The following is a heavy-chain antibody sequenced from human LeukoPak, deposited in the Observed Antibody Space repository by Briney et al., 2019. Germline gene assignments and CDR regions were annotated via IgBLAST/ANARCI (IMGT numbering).Heavy chain of an antibody. CDR3: ARELDSREPLHSFDY. J-gene: IGHJ4*02. CDR2: INPSGGST. V-gene: IGHV1-46*01. Sequence: ASVTVSFKAPGYTFTSYYMHWVRQAPGQGLEWMGIINPSGGSTSYAQKFQGRVTMTRDMSTSTVYMELSSLRSEDTAVYYCARELDSREPLHSFDYWGQGTLVTVSS. CDR1: GYTFTSYY. D-gene: IGHD6-13*01.